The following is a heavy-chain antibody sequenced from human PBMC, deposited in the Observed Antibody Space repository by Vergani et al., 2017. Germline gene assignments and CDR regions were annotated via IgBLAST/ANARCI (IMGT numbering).Heavy chain of an antibody. CDR1: GYSISRGYY. CDR2: IYHSGST. CDR3: VFIVVVPAADMPVWY. V-gene: IGHV4-38-2*01. J-gene: IGHJ4*02. D-gene: IGHD2-2*01. Sequence: QVQLQESGPGLVKPSETLSLTCAVSGYSISRGYYWGWIRQPPGKGLEWIGSIYHSGSTYYNPSLKSRVTISVDTSKNQFSLKLISVTAADTAVYYCVFIVVVPAADMPVWYWGQGTLVTVSS.